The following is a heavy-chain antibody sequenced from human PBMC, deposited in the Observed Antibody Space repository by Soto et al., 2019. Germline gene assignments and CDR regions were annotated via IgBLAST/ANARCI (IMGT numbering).Heavy chain of an antibody. CDR2: IWYDGSNK. D-gene: IGHD3-16*01. Sequence: GGSLRLSCAASGFTFSSYGMHWVRQAPGKGLEWVAVIWYDGSNKYYADSVKGRFTISRDNSKNTLYLQMNSLRAEDTAVYYCVRGDILRARRKGGDYWGQGTLVTVSS. V-gene: IGHV3-33*01. J-gene: IGHJ4*02. CDR3: VRGDILRARRKGGDY. CDR1: GFTFSSYG.